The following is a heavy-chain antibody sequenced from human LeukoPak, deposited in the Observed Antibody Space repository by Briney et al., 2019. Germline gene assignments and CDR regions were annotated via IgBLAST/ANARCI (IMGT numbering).Heavy chain of an antibody. CDR3: ARDLIAAAGTRGDAFDI. D-gene: IGHD6-13*01. CDR2: TYYRSKWYN. V-gene: IGHV6-1*01. Sequence: SQTLSLTCAISGDSVSSSIGAWNWIRQSPSRGLEWLVRTYYRSKWYNDYAASVKSRITINPDTSRNQFSLQLNSVTPGDTAVYYCARDLIAAAGTRGDAFDIWGQGTMVTVSS. J-gene: IGHJ3*02. CDR1: GDSVSSSIGA.